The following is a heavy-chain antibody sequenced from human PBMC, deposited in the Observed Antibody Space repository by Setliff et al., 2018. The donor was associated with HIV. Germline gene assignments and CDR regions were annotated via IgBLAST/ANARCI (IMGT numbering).Heavy chain of an antibody. CDR1: GGSLSDYY. CDR3: ARGSLGVGRRRPFDP. Sequence: SETLSLTCAVYGGSLSDYYWTRIRQPPGKGLEWIGEINHSGSTNYKESLKSRVTMSVDTSNNHFSLNLNSVTAADTAVYYCARGSLGVGRRRPFDPWGQGTLVTVPQ. CDR2: INHSGST. J-gene: IGHJ5*02. V-gene: IGHV4-34*01. D-gene: IGHD1-26*01.